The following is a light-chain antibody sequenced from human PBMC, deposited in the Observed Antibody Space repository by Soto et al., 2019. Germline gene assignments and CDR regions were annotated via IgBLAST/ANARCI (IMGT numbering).Light chain of an antibody. CDR2: AAS. J-gene: IGKJ4*01. CDR1: QDISSW. Sequence: DIQMTQSPSSVSASVGDRVTITCRAGQDISSWLAWYQHKPGKAPSLLIYAASSLQSGVPSRFRGSGSGTDFALTIAGLESEDFATYYCQQANSFPLTFGGGTKVEIK. CDR3: QQANSFPLT. V-gene: IGKV1D-12*01.